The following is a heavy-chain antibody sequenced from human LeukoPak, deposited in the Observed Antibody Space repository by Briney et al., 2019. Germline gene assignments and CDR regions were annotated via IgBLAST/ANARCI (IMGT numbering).Heavy chain of an antibody. D-gene: IGHD3-10*01. CDR2: ISYDAGKT. V-gene: IGHV3-30*04. Sequence: GRSLRLSCAASGFTFSNFAMHWVCQAPGKGLEWVAGISYDAGKTYYADSVRGRFTISTDTSKNTLYLQMNGLRAEDTAVYYCARDSGPSATYFNYWGQGTLVTVSS. CDR3: ARDSGPSATYFNY. CDR1: GFTFSNFA. J-gene: IGHJ4*02.